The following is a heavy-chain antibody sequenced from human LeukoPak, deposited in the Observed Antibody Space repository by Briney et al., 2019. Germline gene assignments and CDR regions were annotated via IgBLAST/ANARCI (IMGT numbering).Heavy chain of an antibody. V-gene: IGHV3-9*01. CDR2: IHPNNGGV. CDR3: VKDAPNGSVDF. D-gene: IGHD2-8*01. Sequence: HPGGSLRLSCVTSAFTFERYVMHCMRLDPGKGLECVSSIHPNNGGVGYAASVKGRFAISRDNARNSLYLEMTSLRPEDTAVYYCVKDAPNGSVDFWGRGTLVTVSS. CDR1: AFTFERYV. J-gene: IGHJ4*02.